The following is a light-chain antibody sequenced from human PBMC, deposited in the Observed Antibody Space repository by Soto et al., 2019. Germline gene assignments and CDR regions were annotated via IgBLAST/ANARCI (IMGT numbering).Light chain of an antibody. V-gene: IGKV3-20*01. Sequence: EIVLTQSPGTLSLSPGERATLSCRASQSVSSNYLAWYQHTPGQAPRLLVYGASNRATGIPDRFSGSGSGTDFTLTISRLEPEDFALYYCQRYGSSFTFGPGTKVDIK. CDR3: QRYGSSFT. CDR2: GAS. CDR1: QSVSSNY. J-gene: IGKJ3*01.